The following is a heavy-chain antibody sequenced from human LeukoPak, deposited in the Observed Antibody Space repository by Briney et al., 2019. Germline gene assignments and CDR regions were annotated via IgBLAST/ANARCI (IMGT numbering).Heavy chain of an antibody. CDR3: ASPHDFWSGYRHYYYYMDV. J-gene: IGHJ6*03. CDR1: GGTFSSYA. Sequence: ASVKVSCKASGGTFSSYAISWVRQAPGQGLEWMGGIIPIFGTANYAQKFQGRVTITADESTSTAYMELSSLRSEDTAVYYCASPHDFWSGYRHYYYYMDVWGKGTTVTVSS. V-gene: IGHV1-69*13. D-gene: IGHD3-3*01. CDR2: IIPIFGTA.